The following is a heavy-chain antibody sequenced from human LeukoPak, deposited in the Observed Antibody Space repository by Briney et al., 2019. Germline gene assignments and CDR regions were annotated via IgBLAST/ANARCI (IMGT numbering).Heavy chain of an antibody. CDR3: ARFPRHTLYSSSWYRGIFYYYYGMDV. J-gene: IGHJ6*02. D-gene: IGHD6-13*01. Sequence: PGGSLRLSCAAPGFTFSDYYMSWIRQAPGKGLEWVSYISSSGSTIYYADSVKGRFTISRDNAKNSLYLQMNSLRAEDTAVYYCARFPRHTLYSSSWYRGIFYYYYGMDVWGQGTTVTVSS. CDR2: ISSSGSTI. CDR1: GFTFSDYY. V-gene: IGHV3-11*01.